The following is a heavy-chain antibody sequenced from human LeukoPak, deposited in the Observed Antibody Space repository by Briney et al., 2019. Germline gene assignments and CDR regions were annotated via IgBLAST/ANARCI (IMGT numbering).Heavy chain of an antibody. V-gene: IGHV4-34*01. CDR2: INHSGST. CDR3: ARGTGYCSSTSCSRIDP. D-gene: IGHD2-2*01. J-gene: IGHJ5*02. CDR1: GGSFSGYY. Sequence: SETLSLTCAVYGGSFSGYYWSWIRQPPGKGLEWIGEINHSGSTNYNPSLKSRVTISVDTSKNQFSLKLSSVIAADTAVYYCARGTGYCSSTSCSRIDPWGQGTLVTVSS.